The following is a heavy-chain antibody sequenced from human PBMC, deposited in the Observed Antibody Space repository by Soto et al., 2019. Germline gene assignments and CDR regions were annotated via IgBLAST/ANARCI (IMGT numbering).Heavy chain of an antibody. Sequence: SETLSLTCAVSGYSISSGYYWGWIRQPPGKGLEWIGSIYHSGSTYYNPSLKSRVTISVDTSKNQFSLKLSSVTAADTAVYYCARQVAGTGGQFYYYYSGIDVWGQGTTVTVYS. CDR3: ARQVAGTGGQFYYYYSGIDV. CDR2: IYHSGST. V-gene: IGHV4-38-2*01. D-gene: IGHD6-19*01. J-gene: IGHJ6*02. CDR1: GYSISSGYY.